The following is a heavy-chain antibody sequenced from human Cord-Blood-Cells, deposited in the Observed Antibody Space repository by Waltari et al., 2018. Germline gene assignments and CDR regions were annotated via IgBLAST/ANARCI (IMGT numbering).Heavy chain of an antibody. CDR3: ARIRRSSSWYKDDAFDI. D-gene: IGHD6-13*01. V-gene: IGHV2-26*01. Sequence: QVTLKESCPVLVKPTETLTLTCTVSGFSLSNARMGVSWIRQPPGKALEWLAHIFSNDEKSYSTSLKSRLTIAKDTSKSQVVLTMTNMDPVDTATYYWARIRRSSSWYKDDAFDIWGQGTMVTVSS. CDR1: GFSLSNARMG. CDR2: IFSNDEK. J-gene: IGHJ3*02.